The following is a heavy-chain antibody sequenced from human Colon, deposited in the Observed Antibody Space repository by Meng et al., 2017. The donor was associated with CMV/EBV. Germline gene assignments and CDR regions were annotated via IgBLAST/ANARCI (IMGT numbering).Heavy chain of an antibody. J-gene: IGHJ4*02. V-gene: IGHV1-18*04. CDR1: GYTFTDYG. Sequence: ASVKVSCKTSGYTFTDYGITWVRQVPGQGPEWMGWISAFNGNTDYAQMFQARMTMTIEKSSTTAYLDLRGLRFTDTALYYCARGTAFDYWGQGTLVTVSS. CDR2: ISAFNGNT. D-gene: IGHD3-10*01. CDR3: ARGTAFDY.